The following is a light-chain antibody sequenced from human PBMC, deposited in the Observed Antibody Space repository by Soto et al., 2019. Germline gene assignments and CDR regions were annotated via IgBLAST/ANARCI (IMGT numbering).Light chain of an antibody. CDR2: AAS. CDR3: QQYYDWPIT. CDR1: QGISTL. J-gene: IGKJ5*01. Sequence: EIVLTQSPGTLSLSPGERATLSCRASQGISTLLAWYQQKPGPAPRLLIYAASTRAAGIPARFSGSGSGTDFTLTISSLKSEDFEIYYCQQYYDWPITFGQGTRLEIK. V-gene: IGKV3-15*01.